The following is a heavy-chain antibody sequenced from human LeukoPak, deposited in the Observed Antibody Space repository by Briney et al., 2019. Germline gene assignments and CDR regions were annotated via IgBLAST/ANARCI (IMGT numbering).Heavy chain of an antibody. Sequence: PGGSLRLSCAASGFTFSSYAIHWVRQAPGKGLEWVAFISYDGSNENYADSVKGRFTISRDNSKNTLYLQMNSLRAEDTAVYYCARDLYRIVVVPHYFDYWGQGTLVTVSS. CDR1: GFTFSSYA. CDR2: ISYDGSNE. J-gene: IGHJ4*02. CDR3: ARDLYRIVVVPHYFDY. V-gene: IGHV3-30*04. D-gene: IGHD3-22*01.